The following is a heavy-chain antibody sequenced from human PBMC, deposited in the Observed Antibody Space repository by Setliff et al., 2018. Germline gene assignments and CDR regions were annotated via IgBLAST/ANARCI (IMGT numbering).Heavy chain of an antibody. V-gene: IGHV1-18*01. D-gene: IGHD3-16*02. CDR1: GYTLSNSI. CDR2: ISAYNGKT. CDR3: ARDPLYRENLSRVFDF. Sequence: GASVKVSCKASGYTLSNSILSWVRQAPGQGLEWVGWISAYNGKTYSAQKFQDRVTLTTHTSTNMGYLELRDLRSDDTAVYYCARDPLYRENLSRVFDFWGQGTMVTVSS. J-gene: IGHJ3*01.